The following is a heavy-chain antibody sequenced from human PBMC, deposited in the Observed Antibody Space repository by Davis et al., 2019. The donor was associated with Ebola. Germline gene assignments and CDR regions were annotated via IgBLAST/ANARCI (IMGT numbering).Heavy chain of an antibody. CDR1: GFTFSTYG. CDR2: ISSSGGST. Sequence: PGGSLRLSCAASGFTFSTYGMNWVRQAPGKGLEWVSAISSSGGSTYYADSVKGRFTISRDNSKNTLYLQMNSLRAEDTAVYYCAKDLSLSINAFDYWGQGTLVTVSS. CDR3: AKDLSLSINAFDY. D-gene: IGHD2/OR15-2a*01. V-gene: IGHV3-23*01. J-gene: IGHJ4*02.